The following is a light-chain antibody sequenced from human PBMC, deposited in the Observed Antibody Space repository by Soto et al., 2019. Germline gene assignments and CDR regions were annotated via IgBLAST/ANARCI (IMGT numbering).Light chain of an antibody. CDR2: GAS. J-gene: IGKJ5*01. V-gene: IGKV3-20*01. CDR1: QIVGGDT. Sequence: EIVLSQSPGTLSLYPGERATLSCRASQIVGGDTLAWFQQRPGQAPRLVIYGASNRAAGIPDRFSGSGSGTDFTLTVSRLEPEDFAVYYCQQYHWAPDTFGQGTRLAI. CDR3: QQYHWAPDT.